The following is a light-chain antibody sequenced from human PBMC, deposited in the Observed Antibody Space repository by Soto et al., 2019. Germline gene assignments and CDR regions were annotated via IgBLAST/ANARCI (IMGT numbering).Light chain of an antibody. CDR1: QSVSSY. CDR2: GAS. V-gene: IGKV3-20*01. Sequence: EIVLTQSPGTLSLSPGERATLSCRASQSVSSYLAWYQQKFGQAPRLLIYGASSRATGIPDRFSGTGSGTDFTLTISRLEPEDFAVDYCQVYGSSPITFGGGSKVEIK. J-gene: IGKJ4*01. CDR3: QVYGSSPIT.